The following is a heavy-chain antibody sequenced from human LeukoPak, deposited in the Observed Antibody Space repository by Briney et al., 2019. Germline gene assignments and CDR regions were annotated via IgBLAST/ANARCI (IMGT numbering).Heavy chain of an antibody. CDR3: ARVLRKGPYGDGGYFYFFMDV. CDR1: GFTFSSYA. J-gene: IGHJ6*03. CDR2: ISYDGSNK. D-gene: IGHD4-17*01. V-gene: IGHV3-30*04. Sequence: GGSLRLSCATSGFTFSSYAMHWVRQAPGKGLEWVAVISYDGSNKYYADSVKGRFTISRDNSKNQLSLQLNSVTPEDTAVYYCARVLRKGPYGDGGYFYFFMDVWGKGTTVTVSS.